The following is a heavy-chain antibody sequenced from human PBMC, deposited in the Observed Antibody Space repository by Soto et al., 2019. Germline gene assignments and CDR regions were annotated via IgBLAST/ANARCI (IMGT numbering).Heavy chain of an antibody. CDR2: IYYSGST. V-gene: IGHV4-59*08. Sequence: QVQLQESGPGLVKPSETLSLTCTVSGGSISSYYWSWIRQPPGKGLEWIGYIYYSGSTNYNPSLKSRVTISVDTSKNQFSLKLSSVTAADTAVYYCARHPLTFCSGSYYFDYWGQGTLVTVSS. CDR3: ARHPLTFCSGSYYFDY. D-gene: IGHD3-3*01. J-gene: IGHJ4*02. CDR1: GGSISSYY.